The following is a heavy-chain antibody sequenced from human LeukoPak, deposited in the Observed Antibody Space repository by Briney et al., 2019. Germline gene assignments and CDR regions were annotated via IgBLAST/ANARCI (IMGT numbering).Heavy chain of an antibody. CDR1: GGSISTVSHY. CDR3: ARHGGSGWQRPDY. V-gene: IGHV4-39*01. D-gene: IGHD6-19*01. CDR2: IYYSGST. J-gene: IGHJ4*02. Sequence: ETLSLTCTVSGGSISTVSHYWGWIRQPPGKGLEWIGRIYYSGSTYYNPSLKSRVTISVDTSKNQFSLNLSSVTAADTAVYYCARHGGSGWQRPDYWGQGTPVTVSS.